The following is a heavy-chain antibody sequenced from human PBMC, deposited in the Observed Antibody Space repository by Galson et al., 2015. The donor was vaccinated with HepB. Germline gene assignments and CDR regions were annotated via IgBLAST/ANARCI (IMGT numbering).Heavy chain of an antibody. V-gene: IGHV3-23*01. D-gene: IGHD2-21*01. CDR2: ISGSGGST. Sequence: SCKASGGTFSSYAMSWVRQAPGKGLEWVSAISGSGGSTYYADSVKGRFTISRDNSKNTLYLQMNSLRAEDTAVYYCAKDRLLCYDYWGQGTLVTVSS. J-gene: IGHJ4*02. CDR1: GGTFSSYA. CDR3: AKDRLLCYDY.